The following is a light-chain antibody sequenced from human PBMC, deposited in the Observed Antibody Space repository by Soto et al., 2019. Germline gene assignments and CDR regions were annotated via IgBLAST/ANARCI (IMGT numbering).Light chain of an antibody. Sequence: QAVLTQPPSVSAAPGQKVIISCSGSTSNIGNHYVSWYQQFPGTAPQLLMYDNNKRPSGIPDRFSGSKSGTSATLGITGLQTGDEADYYCGTWDSSLSAWVFGGGTKVTVL. CDR2: DNN. V-gene: IGLV1-51*01. CDR3: GTWDSSLSAWV. CDR1: TSNIGNHY. J-gene: IGLJ3*02.